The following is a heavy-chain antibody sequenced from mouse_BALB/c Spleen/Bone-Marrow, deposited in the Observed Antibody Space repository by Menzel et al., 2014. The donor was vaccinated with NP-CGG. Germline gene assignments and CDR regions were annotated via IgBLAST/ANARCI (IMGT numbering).Heavy chain of an antibody. CDR1: GYTFTIYW. D-gene: IGHD2-3*01. Sequence: SGTVLAGPGASVKMSCKASGYTFTIYWMHWVKQRPGQGLEWIGAIYPGNSDTSYNQKFKGKAKLTAVTSTSTAYMELSSLTNEDSAVYYCTRSMGPYYAMDYWGQGTSVTVSS. V-gene: IGHV1-5*01. J-gene: IGHJ4*01. CDR3: TRSMGPYYAMDY. CDR2: IYPGNSDT.